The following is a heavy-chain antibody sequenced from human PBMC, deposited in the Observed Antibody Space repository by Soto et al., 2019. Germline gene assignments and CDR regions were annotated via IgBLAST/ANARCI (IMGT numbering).Heavy chain of an antibody. CDR3: ARSTRSSTSFDY. CDR2: ISPADSET. J-gene: IGHJ4*02. CDR1: GYTSPNMC. V-gene: IGHV5-51*01. D-gene: IGHD6-13*01. Sequence: GESLKIARHCSGYTSPNMCIHWVRQMPGKGLEYMGIISPADSETRYIPAFQGQVTISVDRSSSTDYLQWSSLKASERGFYYCARSTRSSTSFDYWGQGALVTVSS.